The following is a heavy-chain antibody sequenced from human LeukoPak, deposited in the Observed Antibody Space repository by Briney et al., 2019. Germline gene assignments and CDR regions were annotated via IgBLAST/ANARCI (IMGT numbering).Heavy chain of an antibody. V-gene: IGHV3-20*04. CDR1: GFTFDDYG. J-gene: IGHJ6*04. CDR3: AELGITMIGGV. Sequence: PGGSLRLSCAAPGFTFDDYGMSWVRQAPGKGLEWVSGINWNGGSTGYADSVKGRFTISRDNAKNSLYLQMNSLRADDTAVYYCAELGITMIGGVWGKGTTVTISS. D-gene: IGHD3-10*02. CDR2: INWNGGST.